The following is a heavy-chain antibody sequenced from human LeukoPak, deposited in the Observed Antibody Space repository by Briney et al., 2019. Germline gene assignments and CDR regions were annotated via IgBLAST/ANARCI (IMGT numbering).Heavy chain of an antibody. CDR3: VKDNSQLLYGMDV. V-gene: IGHV3-64D*09. CDR2: ITTNGGST. Sequence: GGSLRLSCAASGFTFSDYYMSWVRQAPGKGLEYVSAITTNGGSTYYADSVKGRFTISRDNSKNTLYLQMSSLRAEDTAVYYCVKDNSQLLYGMDVWGQGTTVTVSS. CDR1: GFTFSDYY. D-gene: IGHD2/OR15-2a*01. J-gene: IGHJ6*02.